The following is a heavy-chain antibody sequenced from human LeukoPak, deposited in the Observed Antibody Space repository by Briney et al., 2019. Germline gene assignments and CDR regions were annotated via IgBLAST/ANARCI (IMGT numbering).Heavy chain of an antibody. CDR3: ARLVYYGSGSSPQYYDYYYMDF. CDR2: LYPGHSDL. D-gene: IGHD3-10*01. CDR1: GYSFTSYC. V-gene: IGHV5-51*01. J-gene: IGHJ6*03. Sequence: GESLKISCTDSGYSFTSYCIGWVRQMPGKGLELLGPLYPGHSDLTYSPSFQGQVTISADKSISTAYLQWSSLKASDTAMYYCARLVYYGSGSSPQYYDYYYMDFWGKGTTVTISS.